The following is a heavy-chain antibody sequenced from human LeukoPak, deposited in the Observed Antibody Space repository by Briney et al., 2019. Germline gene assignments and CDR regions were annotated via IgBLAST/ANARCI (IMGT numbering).Heavy chain of an antibody. J-gene: IGHJ4*02. CDR1: GFTFSSYW. V-gene: IGHV3-7*01. Sequence: GGSLRLSCAASGFTFSSYWMSWVRQAPGKGLEWVAIIKEDGSEKYYVDSVKGRFTISRDNAKNSVCLQMNSPRAEDTAVYYCARDRGDSGLWSGYDCWGQGTLVTVSS. D-gene: IGHD3-3*01. CDR3: ARDRGDSGLWSGYDC. CDR2: IKEDGSEK.